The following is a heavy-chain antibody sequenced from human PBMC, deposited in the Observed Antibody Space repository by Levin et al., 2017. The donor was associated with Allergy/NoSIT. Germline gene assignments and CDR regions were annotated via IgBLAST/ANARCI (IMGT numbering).Heavy chain of an antibody. D-gene: IGHD3-22*01. Sequence: TSETLSLTCAVSGGSISSINWWSWVRQPPGKGLEWIGEIDHSGSTNYNPSLKSRVTISVDKSQNQFSLKLSSVTAADTAVYYCARDFGNYDSSGYYFDSWGQGTLVTVSS. V-gene: IGHV4-4*02. CDR3: ARDFGNYDSSGYYFDS. CDR1: GGSISSINW. J-gene: IGHJ4*02. CDR2: IDHSGST.